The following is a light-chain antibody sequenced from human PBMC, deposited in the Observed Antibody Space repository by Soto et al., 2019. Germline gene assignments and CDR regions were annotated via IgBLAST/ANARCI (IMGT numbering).Light chain of an antibody. J-gene: IGLJ1*01. CDR3: SSYRSSSTLFV. V-gene: IGLV2-14*01. CDR1: SSDVGGYNY. Sequence: QSALTQPASVSGSPGQSITISCTGTSSDVGGYNYVSWYQQHPGKVPRLMIYEVTNRPSGVSNRFSGSKSGNTASLTISGLQAGDEADYYCSSYRSSSTLFVFGTGTKVTVL. CDR2: EVT.